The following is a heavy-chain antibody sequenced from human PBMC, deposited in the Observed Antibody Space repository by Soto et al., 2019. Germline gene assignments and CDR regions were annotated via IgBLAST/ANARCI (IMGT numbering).Heavy chain of an antibody. J-gene: IGHJ4*02. Sequence: QVQLVESGGGVVQPGSSPRLSCSASGFTFSNYGMHWARQAPGKGLEWVAAIGYDGNNKYYEDSVKGRFSISRDNSKNTLYLQMNSLRAEDTAVYYCVRALLEMRTVAVDYWGQGTLVTVSS. CDR2: IGYDGNNK. D-gene: IGHD4-4*01. CDR3: VRALLEMRTVAVDY. V-gene: IGHV3-33*01. CDR1: GFTFSNYG.